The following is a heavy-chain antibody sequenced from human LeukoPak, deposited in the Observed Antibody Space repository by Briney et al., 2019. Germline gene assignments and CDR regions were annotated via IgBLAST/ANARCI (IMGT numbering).Heavy chain of an antibody. CDR1: GFTFSNYW. D-gene: IGHD3-10*02. V-gene: IGHV3-74*01. Sequence: GGSLRLSCAASGFTFSNYWMHWVRQAPGKGLVWVSRISDAGAHTFYADSVKGRFAMSRDNAKNTLYLQMNSLRAEDTAVYYCAELGITMIGGVWGKGTTVTISS. J-gene: IGHJ6*04. CDR3: AELGITMIGGV. CDR2: ISDAGAHT.